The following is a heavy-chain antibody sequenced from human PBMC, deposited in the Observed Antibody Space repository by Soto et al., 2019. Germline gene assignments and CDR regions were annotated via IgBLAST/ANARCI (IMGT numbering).Heavy chain of an antibody. CDR2: IIPLFGTA. V-gene: IGHV1-69*01. Sequence: QVQLVQSGAEVKKPGAAVQVSCKASGGTFSSYAISWVRQAPGQGLEWMGGIIPLFGTANYAQKFQGRVTITADESTSTAYMELSSLRSEETAVSYCAGLPGSSGWLNYYYYGRDVWGQGPTVTVSS. D-gene: IGHD6-19*01. J-gene: IGHJ6*01. CDR3: AGLPGSSGWLNYYYYGRDV. CDR1: GGTFSSYA.